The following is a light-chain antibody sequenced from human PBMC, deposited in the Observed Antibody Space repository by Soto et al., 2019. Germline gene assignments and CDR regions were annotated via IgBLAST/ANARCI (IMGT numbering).Light chain of an antibody. CDR3: TSYTSSKTYV. CDR1: SSDVGSYNH. J-gene: IGLJ1*01. CDR2: EVS. V-gene: IGLV2-18*02. Sequence: QSVLTQPPSVSGSPGQSVTISCTGTSSDVGSYNHVSWYQQPPGTAPKLMIYEVSNRPSGVPDRFSGSKSGTTASLTISGLQAEDEAVYYCTSYTSSKTYVFGTGTKVTVL.